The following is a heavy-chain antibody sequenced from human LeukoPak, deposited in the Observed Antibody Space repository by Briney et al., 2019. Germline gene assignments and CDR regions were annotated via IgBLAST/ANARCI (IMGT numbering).Heavy chain of an antibody. V-gene: IGHV3-48*04. J-gene: IGHJ4*02. D-gene: IGHD2-15*01. CDR3: ARDLYCSGGSCYSYYFDY. CDR2: ISSSSSTI. CDR1: GFTFSSYG. Sequence: GRSLRLSCAASGFTFSSYGMNWVRQAPGKGLEWVSYISSSSSTIYYADSVKGRFTISRDNAKNSLYLQMNSLRAEDTAVYYCARDLYCSGGSCYSYYFDYWGQGTLVTVSS.